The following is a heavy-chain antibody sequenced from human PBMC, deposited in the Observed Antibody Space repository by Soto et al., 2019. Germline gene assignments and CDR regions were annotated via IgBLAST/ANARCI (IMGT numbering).Heavy chain of an antibody. D-gene: IGHD3-22*01. Sequence: GESLKISCEGSGYSFRNYWIGWVRQVPGIGLEWGGHIYPVVPDTICTASFQGHVISSADKSSSTAYLQWSSLKASDTAIYYCARHDTTDYESGAHFYGDYWGQGTQVTVSS. CDR1: GYSFRNYW. CDR2: IYPVVPDT. CDR3: ARHDTTDYESGAHFYGDY. J-gene: IGHJ4*02. V-gene: IGHV5-51*01.